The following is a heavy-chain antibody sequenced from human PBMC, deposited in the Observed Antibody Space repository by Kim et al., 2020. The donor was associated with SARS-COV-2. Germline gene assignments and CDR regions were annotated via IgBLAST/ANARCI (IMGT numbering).Heavy chain of an antibody. V-gene: IGHV1-69*13. Sequence: SVKVSCKASGGTFSSYAISWVRQAPGQGLEWMGGIIPIFGTANYAQKFQGRVTITADESTSTAYMELSSLRSEDTAVYYCARDLGYYYGSGVGWRFDPWGQGTLVSVSS. J-gene: IGHJ5*02. CDR1: GGTFSSYA. D-gene: IGHD3-10*01. CDR2: IIPIFGTA. CDR3: ARDLGYYYGSGVGWRFDP.